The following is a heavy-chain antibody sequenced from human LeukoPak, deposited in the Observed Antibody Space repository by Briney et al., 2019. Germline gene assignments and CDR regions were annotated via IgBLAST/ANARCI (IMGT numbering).Heavy chain of an antibody. CDR2: IKQDGSEK. V-gene: IGHV3-7*01. CDR3: ARENRRIAAAGDYDY. J-gene: IGHJ4*01. Sequence: GGSLRLSWAASGFTFSSYWMSWVRQAPGKGLEWVANIKQDGSEKYYADSVKGRFTISSDNAKNSLYLQMNSLRAEDTAVYYCARENRRIAAAGDYDYLGQGTLVNVSS. CDR1: GFTFSSYW. D-gene: IGHD6-13*01.